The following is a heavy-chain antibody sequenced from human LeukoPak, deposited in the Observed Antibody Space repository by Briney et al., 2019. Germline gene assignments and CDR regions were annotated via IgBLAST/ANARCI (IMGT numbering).Heavy chain of an antibody. CDR3: ARVITMVRGVRSYYFDY. CDR2: IIPIFGTA. Sequence: PVKVSCKASGGTFSSYAISWVRQAPGQGLEWMGGIIPIFGTANYAQKFQGRVTITADESTSTAYMELSSLRSEDTAVYYCARVITMVRGVRSYYFDYWGQGTLVTVSS. CDR1: GGTFSSYA. D-gene: IGHD3-10*01. V-gene: IGHV1-69*13. J-gene: IGHJ4*02.